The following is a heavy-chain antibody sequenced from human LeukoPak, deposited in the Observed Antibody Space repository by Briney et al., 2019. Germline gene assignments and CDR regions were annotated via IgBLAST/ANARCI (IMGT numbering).Heavy chain of an antibody. CDR1: GFAFSNFA. D-gene: IGHD4-17*01. CDR3: ARGPNDYGDSYFDY. Sequence: PGGSLRLSCAASGFAFSNFAMHWVRQAPGKGLEWVAVVSYEGTIKYYADSAKGRFTISRDNAKNSLYLQMNSLRAEDTAVYYCARGPNDYGDSYFDYWGQGTLVTVSS. J-gene: IGHJ4*02. CDR2: VSYEGTIK. V-gene: IGHV3-30*04.